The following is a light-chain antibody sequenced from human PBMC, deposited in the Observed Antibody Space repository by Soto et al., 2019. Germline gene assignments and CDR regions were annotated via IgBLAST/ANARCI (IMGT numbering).Light chain of an antibody. CDR1: QSVRT. V-gene: IGKV3-11*01. Sequence: LTQSPGTLSLSPGERATLSCRASQSVRTFACYQQKPGQAPRVLLSDAFTRASSRAARFSGSGSGTDFTLTISSRQPEDYAVYYCQQRGDRPMYTFGQGTILEI. CDR2: DAF. CDR3: QQRGDRPMYT. J-gene: IGKJ2*01.